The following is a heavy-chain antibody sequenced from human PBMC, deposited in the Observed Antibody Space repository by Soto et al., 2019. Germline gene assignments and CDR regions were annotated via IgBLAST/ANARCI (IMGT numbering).Heavy chain of an antibody. CDR1: GFTFSSYG. J-gene: IGHJ4*02. CDR3: AKTYDILTGYLLFDY. D-gene: IGHD3-9*01. V-gene: IGHV3-30*18. CDR2: ISYNGSNK. Sequence: GGSLRLSCAASGFTFSSYGMHWVRQAPGKGLEWVAVISYNGSNKYYADSVKGRFTISRDNSKNTLYLQMNSLRAEDTAVYYCAKTYDILTGYLLFDYWGQGTLVTVSS.